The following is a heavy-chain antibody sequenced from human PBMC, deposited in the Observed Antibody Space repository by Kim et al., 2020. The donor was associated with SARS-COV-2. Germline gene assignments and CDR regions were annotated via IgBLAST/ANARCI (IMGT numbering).Heavy chain of an antibody. CDR2: ISWDGGSR. CDR3: AKDLGHTGSYFGMDV. Sequence: GGSLRLSCAASGFTFDDYSMHWVRQAPGKGLEWVSLISWDGGSRYYADSVKGRFTISRDNSKNSLYLQMDSLRTEDTAFYYCAKDLGHTGSYFGMDVWGQGTMVTVSS. CDR1: GFTFDDYS. J-gene: IGHJ6*02. D-gene: IGHD3-10*01. V-gene: IGHV3-43*01.